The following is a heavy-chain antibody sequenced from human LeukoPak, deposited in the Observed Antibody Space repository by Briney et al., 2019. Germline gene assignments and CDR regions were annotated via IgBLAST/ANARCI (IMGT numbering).Heavy chain of an antibody. D-gene: IGHD3-3*01. CDR3: ARVRSLEGNIDP. Sequence: SETLSLTCTVSGGSISSGGYYWSWIRQPPGKGLEWIGYIYHSGSTYYNPSLKSRVTISVDRSKNQFSLKLSSVTAADTAVYYCARVRSLEGNIDPWGQGTLVTVSS. V-gene: IGHV4-30-2*01. J-gene: IGHJ5*02. CDR1: GGSISSGGYY. CDR2: IYHSGST.